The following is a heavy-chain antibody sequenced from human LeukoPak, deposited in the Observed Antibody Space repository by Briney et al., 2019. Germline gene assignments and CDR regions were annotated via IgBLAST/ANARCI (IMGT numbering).Heavy chain of an antibody. V-gene: IGHV4-59*01. CDR1: GGSISSYY. J-gene: IGHJ2*01. D-gene: IGHD4-23*01. CDR3: GGGNYWYFDL. CDR2: IYYSGST. Sequence: PSETLSLTCTVSGGSISSYYWSWIRQPPGKGLEWIGYIYYSGSTNYNPSLKSRVTISVDTSKNQFSLKLSSVTAADTAVYYCGGGNYWYFDLWGRGTLVTVSS.